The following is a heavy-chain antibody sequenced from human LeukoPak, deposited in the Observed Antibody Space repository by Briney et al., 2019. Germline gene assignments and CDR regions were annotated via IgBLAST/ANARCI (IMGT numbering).Heavy chain of an antibody. D-gene: IGHD5-12*01. CDR1: GYTFTGYY. CDR2: INPNSGGT. CDR3: ANWAATIRNFNY. V-gene: IGHV1-2*02. Sequence: ASVKVSYKASGYTFTGYYMHWVRQAPGQGLEWMGWINPNSGGTNYAQKFQGRVTMTRDTSISTAYMELTRLRPDDTAVYYCANWAATIRNFNYWGQGTLVTVSS. J-gene: IGHJ4*02.